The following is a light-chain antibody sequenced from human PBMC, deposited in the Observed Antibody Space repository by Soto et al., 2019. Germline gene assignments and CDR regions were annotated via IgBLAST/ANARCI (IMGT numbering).Light chain of an antibody. V-gene: IGKV3-20*01. J-gene: IGKJ3*01. CDR3: PQYGSSPFT. CDR1: QSVSSSY. CDR2: GAS. Sequence: EIVLTQSPGTLSLSPGERATLSCRASQSVSSSYLAWYQQKPGQAPRLLIYGASSRATGIPDRFSGSGSGTDFTLTISILEPEDFAVYYCPQYGSSPFTFGPGTKVDIK.